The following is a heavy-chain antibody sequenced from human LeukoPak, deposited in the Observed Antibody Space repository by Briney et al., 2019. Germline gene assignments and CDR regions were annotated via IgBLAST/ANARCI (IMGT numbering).Heavy chain of an antibody. V-gene: IGHV3-30*02. CDR3: AKDYYYDSSGYYLGYYFDY. CDR1: GFTFSSYG. Sequence: PGGSLRLSCAASGFTFSSYGMHWVRQAPGKGLEWVAFIRYDGSNKYYADSVKGRFTISRDNSKNTLYLQMNSLRAEDTAVYYCAKDYYYDSSGYYLGYYFDYWGQGTLVTVSS. CDR2: IRYDGSNK. J-gene: IGHJ4*02. D-gene: IGHD3-22*01.